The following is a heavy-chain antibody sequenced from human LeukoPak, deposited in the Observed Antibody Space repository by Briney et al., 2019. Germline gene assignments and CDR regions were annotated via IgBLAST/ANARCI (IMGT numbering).Heavy chain of an antibody. J-gene: IGHJ3*02. CDR2: ISSSSSYI. CDR3: ARMVRGAIYDAFDI. CDR1: GFTFSSYS. Sequence: GGSLRLSCAASGFTFSSYSMNWVRQAPGKGLEWVSSISSSSSYIYYADSVKGRFTISRDNAKNSLYLQMNSLRAEDTAVYYCARMVRGAIYDAFDIWGQGTMVTVSS. V-gene: IGHV3-21*01. D-gene: IGHD3-10*01.